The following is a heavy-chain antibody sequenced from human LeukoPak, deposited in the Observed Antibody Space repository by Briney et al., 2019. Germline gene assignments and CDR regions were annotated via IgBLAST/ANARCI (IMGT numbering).Heavy chain of an antibody. CDR2: ISYDESNK. CDR3: ARPTKEGSSWYWWFDP. Sequence: GGSLRLSCAASGFTFSSYGMHWVRQAPGKGLEWVAVISYDESNKYYADSVKGRFTISRDNAKNTLYLQMNSLRAEDTAVYYCARPTKEGSSWYWWFDPWGQGTLVTVSS. D-gene: IGHD6-13*01. V-gene: IGHV3-30*03. J-gene: IGHJ5*02. CDR1: GFTFSSYG.